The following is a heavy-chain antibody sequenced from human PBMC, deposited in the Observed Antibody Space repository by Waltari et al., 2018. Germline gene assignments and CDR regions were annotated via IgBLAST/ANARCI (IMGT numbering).Heavy chain of an antibody. Sequence: QVQLQDSGPGLVKPSETLSLTCTVSGSSISSYYWSWIRQPPGKGLEWIGYIYYSGSTNYNPSLKSRVTISVDTSKNQFSLKLSSVTAADTAVYYCARVVTIFGVVINDGMDVWGQGTTVTVSS. CDR1: GSSISSYY. CDR3: ARVVTIFGVVINDGMDV. V-gene: IGHV4-59*01. D-gene: IGHD3-3*01. CDR2: IYYSGST. J-gene: IGHJ6*02.